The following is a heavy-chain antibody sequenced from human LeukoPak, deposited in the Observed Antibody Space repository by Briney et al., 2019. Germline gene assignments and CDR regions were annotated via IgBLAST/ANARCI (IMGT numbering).Heavy chain of an antibody. CDR1: GFTFSNYP. CDR3: ARDSSHYLGSSDY. V-gene: IGHV3-23*01. J-gene: IGHJ4*02. CDR2: ISESGDVT. Sequence: GGSLRLSCEASGFTFSNYPMSWVRQAPRRRLEWVSVISESGDVTHYADAMKGRFTISRDNAKNTLNLQMNSLRAEDTAIYYCARDSSHYLGSSDYWGQGTLVTVSS. D-gene: IGHD6-6*01.